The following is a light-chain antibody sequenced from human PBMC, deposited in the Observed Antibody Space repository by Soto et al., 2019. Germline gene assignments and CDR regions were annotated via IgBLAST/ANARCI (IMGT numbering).Light chain of an antibody. CDR3: QQYGSSRT. J-gene: IGKJ1*01. V-gene: IGKV3-20*01. CDR1: QNVGSNY. Sequence: ALTQSPGTLSLSPGERATLSCRAGQNVGSNYLAWYQQKPGQAPRLLIYGASSRATGIPDRFSGSGSGTDFTLTISRLEPEDFAVYYCQQYGSSRTFGQGTKVDI. CDR2: GAS.